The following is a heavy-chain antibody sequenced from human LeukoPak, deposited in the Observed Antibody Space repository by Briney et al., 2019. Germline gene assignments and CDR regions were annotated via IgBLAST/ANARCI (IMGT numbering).Heavy chain of an antibody. V-gene: IGHV4-61*08. J-gene: IGHJ3*02. Sequence: PSETLSLTCAVSGGSISSGGYSWNWIRQPPGKGLEWIGYIYYSGSTNYNPSLKSRVTISVDTSKNQFSLKLSSVTAADTAVYYCARARVTMVRGVTYPVAVAADDAFDIWGQGTMVTVSS. CDR2: IYYSGST. CDR1: GGSISSGGYS. CDR3: ARARVTMVRGVTYPVAVAADDAFDI. D-gene: IGHD3-10*01.